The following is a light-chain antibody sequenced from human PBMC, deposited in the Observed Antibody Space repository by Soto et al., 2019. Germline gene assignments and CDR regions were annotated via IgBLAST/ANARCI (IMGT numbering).Light chain of an antibody. CDR3: QQYVTSLT. J-gene: IGKJ4*01. V-gene: IGKV3-20*01. Sequence: EIVLTQSPATLSLSPGERATLSCRASQSVSSNLAWYQQKPGQAPRLLIYGASTRATGIPARFSGSGSGTEFTLTISRLEPEDFAVYYCQQYVTSLTFGGGTKVDIK. CDR1: QSVSSN. CDR2: GAS.